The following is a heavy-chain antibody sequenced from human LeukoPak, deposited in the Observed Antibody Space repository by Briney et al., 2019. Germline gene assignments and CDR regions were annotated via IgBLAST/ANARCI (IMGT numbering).Heavy chain of an antibody. CDR2: IYHSGST. CDR1: GGSISSGGYY. J-gene: IGHJ4*02. V-gene: IGHV4-30-2*01. D-gene: IGHD3-9*01. Sequence: PSETLSLTCTVSGGSISSGGYYWSWIRQPPGKGLEWIGYIYHSGSTYYNPSLKSRVTISVDRSKNQFSLKLSSVTAADTAVYYCARDPDYDILTGYPLGYFDYWGQGTLVTVSS. CDR3: ARDPDYDILTGYPLGYFDY.